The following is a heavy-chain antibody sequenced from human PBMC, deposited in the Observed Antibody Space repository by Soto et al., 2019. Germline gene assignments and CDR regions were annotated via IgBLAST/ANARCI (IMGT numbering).Heavy chain of an antibody. CDR3: ARDATAAGEIDY. Sequence: GGSLRLSCAASGFSISPYAMNWVRQAPGKGLEWVSVISGSDTFYADSVKGRFTISRDNSKNTLYLQMDRLTAEDTAVYFCARDATAAGEIDYWGQGTLVTVSS. CDR1: GFSISPYA. CDR2: ISGSDT. V-gene: IGHV3-23*01. J-gene: IGHJ4*02. D-gene: IGHD6-13*01.